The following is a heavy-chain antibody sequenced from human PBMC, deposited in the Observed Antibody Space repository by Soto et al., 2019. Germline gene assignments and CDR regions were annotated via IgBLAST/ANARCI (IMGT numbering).Heavy chain of an antibody. CDR2: INHSGST. V-gene: IGHV4-34*01. CDR1: GGSFSAYF. J-gene: IGHJ4*02. Sequence: QVQLQQWGAGLLKPSETLSLTCAVSGGSFSAYFWNWIRQPPGKGLQWIGEINHSGSTNYNPSLKSRVTISVDTSKNHFSLKLSSVTAADTAVYYCARGQRIAVAGTDFDYSGQGTLVTVSS. D-gene: IGHD6-19*01. CDR3: ARGQRIAVAGTDFDY.